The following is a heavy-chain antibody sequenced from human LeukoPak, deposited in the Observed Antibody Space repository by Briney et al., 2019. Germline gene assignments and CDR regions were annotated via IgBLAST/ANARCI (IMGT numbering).Heavy chain of an antibody. J-gene: IGHJ3*02. CDR2: IKKDGSEK. D-gene: IGHD3-22*01. CDR1: GFTFSSYW. V-gene: IGHV3-7*01. CDR3: ATKVVTDAFDI. Sequence: GGSLRLSCAASGFTFSSYWMGWVRQAPGKGLEWVANIKKDGSEKYYVDSVKGRFTISRDNAKTSLYLQMISLRAEDTAVYYCATKVVTDAFDIWGQGTMVTVSS.